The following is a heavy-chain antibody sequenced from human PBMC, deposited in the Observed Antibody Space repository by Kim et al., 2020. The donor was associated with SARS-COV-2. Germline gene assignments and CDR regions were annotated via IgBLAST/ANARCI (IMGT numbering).Heavy chain of an antibody. CDR3: AAEELTTLV. V-gene: IGHV1-58*01. J-gene: IGHJ4*02. CDR1: GFTFTNSA. D-gene: IGHD1-1*01. Sequence: SVKVSCKASGFTFTNSAVQWVRQARGQRLEWIGWIVLGSGRTNFAQKFQKRVTISRDMATSTVSMELTSLPYGDTAVYFCAAEELTTLVWGQGTLVTVS. CDR2: IVLGSGRT.